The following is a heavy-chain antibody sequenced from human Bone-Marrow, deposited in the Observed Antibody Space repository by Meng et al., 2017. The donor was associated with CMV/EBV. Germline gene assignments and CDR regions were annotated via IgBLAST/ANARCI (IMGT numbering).Heavy chain of an antibody. J-gene: IGHJ6*02. Sequence: GESLKISCAASGFTFSSYSMNWVRQAPGKGLVWVSRINSDGSSTSYADSVKGRFTISRDNAKNTLYLQMNSLRAEDTAVYYCARDPLISYCSSTSCYPGWYYYYGMDVWGQGTTVTVSS. CDR3: ARDPLISYCSSTSCYPGWYYYYGMDV. CDR2: INSDGSST. D-gene: IGHD2-2*01. CDR1: GFTFSSYS. V-gene: IGHV3-74*01.